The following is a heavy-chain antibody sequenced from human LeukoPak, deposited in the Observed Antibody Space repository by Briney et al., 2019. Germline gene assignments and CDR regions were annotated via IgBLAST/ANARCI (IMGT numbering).Heavy chain of an antibody. D-gene: IGHD3-22*01. CDR3: ATGIVIYDSSGYYFY. Sequence: GGPLRLSCAASGFTFSSYAMSWVRQAPGKGLEWVSAISGSGGSTYYADSVKGRFTISRDNSKNTLYPQMNSLRAEDTAVYYCATGIVIYDSSGYYFYWGQGTLVTVSS. V-gene: IGHV3-23*01. CDR1: GFTFSSYA. CDR2: ISGSGGST. J-gene: IGHJ4*02.